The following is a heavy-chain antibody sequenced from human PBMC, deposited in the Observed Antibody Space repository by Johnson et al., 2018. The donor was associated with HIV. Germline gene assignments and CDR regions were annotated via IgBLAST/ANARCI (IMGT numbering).Heavy chain of an antibody. Sequence: QVQLVESGGGVVQPGGSLRLSCAASGFTFSTYGMHWVRQAPGKGLEWVAFIRYDGTNKYYAGSVKGRFTISRDNSKNTLFLNMNSLRTEDTAIYYCARVGVSGYDLAAFDIWGRGTMVTVSS. CDR3: ARVGVSGYDLAAFDI. J-gene: IGHJ3*02. CDR2: IRYDGTNK. CDR1: GFTFSTYG. V-gene: IGHV3-30*02. D-gene: IGHD5-12*01.